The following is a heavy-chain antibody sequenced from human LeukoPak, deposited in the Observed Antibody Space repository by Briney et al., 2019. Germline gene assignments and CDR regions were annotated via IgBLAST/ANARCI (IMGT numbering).Heavy chain of an antibody. Sequence: GGSLRLSCAASGFTFSSYSMNWVRQAPGKGLEWVSSISSSSSYIYYADSVKGRFTISRDNAKNSLYLQMNSLRAGDTAVYYCARGASGPGVATIVYWGQGTLVTVSS. J-gene: IGHJ4*02. CDR3: ARGASGPGVATIVY. CDR2: ISSSSSYI. D-gene: IGHD5-12*01. V-gene: IGHV3-21*01. CDR1: GFTFSSYS.